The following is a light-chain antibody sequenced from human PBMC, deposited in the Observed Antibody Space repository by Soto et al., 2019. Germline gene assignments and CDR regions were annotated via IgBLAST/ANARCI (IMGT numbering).Light chain of an antibody. CDR1: QSVGNS. Sequence: DIVMTQSPAALSLSPGERASLSCRASQSVGNSLAWYQHKPGQAPRLLIYGASSRATGIPDRFSGSGSGTDFTLTISRLEPEDFAVYYCQQYGSSPLYTFGQGTRLEVK. J-gene: IGKJ5*01. CDR2: GAS. V-gene: IGKV3-20*01. CDR3: QQYGSSPLYT.